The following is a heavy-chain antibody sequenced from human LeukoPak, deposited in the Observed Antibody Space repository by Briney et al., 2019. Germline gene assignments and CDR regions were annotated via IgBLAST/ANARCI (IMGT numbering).Heavy chain of an antibody. Sequence: PGRSLRPSCAASGFTFSSYAMHWVRQAPGKGLEWVAVISYDGSNKYYADSVKGRFTISRDNSKNTLYLQMNSLRAEDTAVYYCARDTGPYSSSWDYFDYWGQGTLVTVSS. D-gene: IGHD6-13*01. V-gene: IGHV3-30*01. CDR2: ISYDGSNK. J-gene: IGHJ4*02. CDR1: GFTFSSYA. CDR3: ARDTGPYSSSWDYFDY.